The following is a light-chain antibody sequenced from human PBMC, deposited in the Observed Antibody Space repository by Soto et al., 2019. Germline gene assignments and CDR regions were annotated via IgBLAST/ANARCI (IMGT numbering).Light chain of an antibody. CDR2: DAS. CDR1: QSVSSY. J-gene: IGKJ2*01. Sequence: EIVLTQSPAPLSLSPGERATLSCRASQSVSSYLAWYQQKPGQAPRLLIYDASNRATGIPARFSGSGSGTDFTLTISSLEPEDFAVYYCQQRSNWPPRHTFGQGTKLEIK. CDR3: QQRSNWPPRHT. V-gene: IGKV3-11*01.